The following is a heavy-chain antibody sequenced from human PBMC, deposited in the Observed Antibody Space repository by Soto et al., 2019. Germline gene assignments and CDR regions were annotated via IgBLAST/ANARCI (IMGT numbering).Heavy chain of an antibody. CDR1: GFTFSSDA. J-gene: IGHJ6*03. CDR3: ARSFYYMDV. Sequence: GGSLRLSCAASGFTFSSDAMSWVRQAPGKGLEWVSTITSSGGSTYYADSVKGRFTTSRDNSKNTAYLQMNSLRAEDTAVYYCARSFYYMDVWGKGTTVT. CDR2: ITSSGGST. V-gene: IGHV3-23*01.